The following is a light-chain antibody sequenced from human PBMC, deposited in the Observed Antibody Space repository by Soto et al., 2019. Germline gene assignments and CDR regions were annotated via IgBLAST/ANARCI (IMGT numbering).Light chain of an antibody. V-gene: IGKV3-15*01. Sequence: VVMTQSPATLSVSPGERATLSCRASQSVSSNLAWYQQRPGQAPRLLIYGASTRATGIPARFSGSGSGTQFTLTIISLANKDFAVYYCQKCYIWPLDPMYTVGKGTKMEIK. CDR1: QSVSSN. J-gene: IGKJ2*01. CDR3: QKCYIWPLDPMYT. CDR2: GAS.